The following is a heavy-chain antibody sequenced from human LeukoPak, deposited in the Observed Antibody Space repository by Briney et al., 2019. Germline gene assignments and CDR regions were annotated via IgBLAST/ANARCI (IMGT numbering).Heavy chain of an antibody. D-gene: IGHD5-18*01. J-gene: IGHJ4*02. V-gene: IGHV1-46*01. CDR1: GYTFTSYY. CDR2: INPSGGST. Sequence: ASVKVSCKASGYTFTSYYMHWVRQAPGQGLEWMGIINPSGGSTSYAQKFQGRVTMTRDMSTSTVYMELSSLRSEDTAVYYCARVDTAMRFDYWGQGTLVTASS. CDR3: ARVDTAMRFDY.